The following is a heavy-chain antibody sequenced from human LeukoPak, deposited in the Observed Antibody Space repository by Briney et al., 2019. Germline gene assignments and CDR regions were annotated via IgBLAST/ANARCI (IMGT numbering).Heavy chain of an antibody. Sequence: GASVKVSCKTSGYTFVNYVLSWVRQAPGQGLEWMGIINPSGGSTSYAQKFQGRVTMTRDMSTSTVYMELSSLRSEDTAVYYCARDYGTKTYYYYYYMDVWGKGTTVTVSS. CDR2: INPSGGST. J-gene: IGHJ6*03. D-gene: IGHD1-14*01. CDR1: GYTFVNYV. CDR3: ARDYGTKTYYYYYYMDV. V-gene: IGHV1-46*01.